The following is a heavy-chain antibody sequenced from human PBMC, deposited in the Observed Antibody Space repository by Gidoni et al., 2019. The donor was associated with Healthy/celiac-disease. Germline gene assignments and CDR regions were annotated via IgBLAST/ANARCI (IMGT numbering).Heavy chain of an antibody. J-gene: IGHJ4*02. CDR3: AKDRATVTIMVLMDY. Sequence: EVQLLESGGGLVQPGGSLRHSCAASGFTFSSYAMSWVRQAPGKGRGWVSTISGSGGSTYYADSVKGRFTISRDKSKNTLYLQRNSLRAEDTAVYYCAKDRATVTIMVLMDYWGQGTLVTVSS. V-gene: IGHV3-23*01. D-gene: IGHD4-17*01. CDR1: GFTFSSYA. CDR2: ISGSGGST.